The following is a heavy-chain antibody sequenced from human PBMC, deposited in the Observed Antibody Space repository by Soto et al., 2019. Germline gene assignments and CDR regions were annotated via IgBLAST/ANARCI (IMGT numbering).Heavy chain of an antibody. J-gene: IGHJ5*02. CDR3: GRGFTYFYGSGSYSPANWFDP. Sequence: QVQLQESGPGLVMPSQTLSLTCTVSGGSISSGNHYWNWIRQHPGKGLEWIGYIYYSGSTYHNPYLKRRESISVYTSKNHVSLKLTSVAAADTAVYYCGRGFTYFYGSGSYSPANWFDPWGQGTLVTVSS. V-gene: IGHV4-31*03. D-gene: IGHD3-10*01. CDR1: GGSISSGNHY. CDR2: IYYSGST.